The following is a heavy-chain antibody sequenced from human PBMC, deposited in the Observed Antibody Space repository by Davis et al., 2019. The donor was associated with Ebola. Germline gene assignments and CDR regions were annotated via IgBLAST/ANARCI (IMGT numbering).Heavy chain of an antibody. Sequence: GGSLRLSCAASGFTFDDYAMHWVRQAPGKGRECVSGISWNSGSIGYADSVKGRFTISRDNAKNSLYLQMNSLRSEDTAVYYCARADNWGQGTLVTVSS. CDR3: ARADN. V-gene: IGHV3-9*01. CDR1: GFTFDDYA. CDR2: ISWNSGSI. J-gene: IGHJ4*02.